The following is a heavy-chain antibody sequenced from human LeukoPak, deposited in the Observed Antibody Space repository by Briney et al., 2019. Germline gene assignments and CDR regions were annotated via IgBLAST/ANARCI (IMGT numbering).Heavy chain of an antibody. V-gene: IGHV1-18*01. CDR2: ISAYNGNT. Sequence: ASVKVSCKASGYTFTSYGISWVRQAPGQGLEWIGWISAYNGNTNYAQKLQGRVTMTTDTSTSTAYMELRSLRSDDTAVYYCTRIFYYGTRGYYPDFWGQGTLVTVSS. D-gene: IGHD3-22*01. J-gene: IGHJ4*02. CDR3: TRIFYYGTRGYYPDF. CDR1: GYTFTSYG.